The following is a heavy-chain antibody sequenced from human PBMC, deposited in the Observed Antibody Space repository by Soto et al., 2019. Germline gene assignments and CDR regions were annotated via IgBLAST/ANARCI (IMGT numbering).Heavy chain of an antibody. V-gene: IGHV1-69*13. J-gene: IGHJ3*02. CDR2: IIPIFGTA. CDR1: GCTFSSYA. D-gene: IGHD3-22*01. Sequence: SVKVSCKASGCTFSSYAISWVRQAPGQGLEWMGGIIPIFGTANYAQKFQGRVTITADESTSTAYMELSSLRSEDTAVYYCARRGLYYYDSSGYYTDAFDIWGQGTMVTVPS. CDR3: ARRGLYYYDSSGYYTDAFDI.